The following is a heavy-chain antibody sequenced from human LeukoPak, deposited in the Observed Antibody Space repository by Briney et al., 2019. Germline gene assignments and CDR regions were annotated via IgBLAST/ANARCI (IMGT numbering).Heavy chain of an antibody. V-gene: IGHV4-30-2*01. CDR3: ASQQLDNWFDP. CDR1: GGSISSGGYS. CDR2: IYHSGST. Sequence: SETLSLTCAVSGGSISSGGYSWSWLRQPPGKGLEWIGYIYHSGSTYYNPSLKSRVTISVDRSKNQFSLKLSSVTAADTAVYYCASQQLDNWFDPWGQGTLVTVSS. D-gene: IGHD6-13*01. J-gene: IGHJ5*02.